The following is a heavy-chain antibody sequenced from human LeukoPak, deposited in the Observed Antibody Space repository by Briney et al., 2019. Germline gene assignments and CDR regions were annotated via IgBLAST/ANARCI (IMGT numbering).Heavy chain of an antibody. CDR1: GFTFSNAW. V-gene: IGHV3-15*01. CDR2: IKSKTDGGTT. CDR3: TTDIPGDIGDYYYYGMDV. J-gene: IGHJ6*02. D-gene: IGHD2-15*01. Sequence: GGSLRLSCAASGFTFSNAWMSWVRQAPGKGLEWVGRIKSKTDGGTTDYAAPVKGRFTISRDDSKNTLYLQMNSPKTEDTAVYYCTTDIPGDIGDYYYYGMDVWGQGTTVTVSS.